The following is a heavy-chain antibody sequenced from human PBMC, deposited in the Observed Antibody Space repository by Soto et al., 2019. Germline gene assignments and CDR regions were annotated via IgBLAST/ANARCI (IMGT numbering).Heavy chain of an antibody. Sequence: EVQLVESGGGLVKPGGSLRLSCAASGFTFSNAWMNWVRQAPGKGLEWVGRIKSKTDGGTTDYAAPVKGRFTISRDDSKNTLYLQMNSLKTEDTAVYYCTTDPDDSSHPNWFDPWGQGTLVTVSS. CDR1: GFTFSNAW. V-gene: IGHV3-15*07. CDR2: IKSKTDGGTT. D-gene: IGHD3-22*01. J-gene: IGHJ5*02. CDR3: TTDPDDSSHPNWFDP.